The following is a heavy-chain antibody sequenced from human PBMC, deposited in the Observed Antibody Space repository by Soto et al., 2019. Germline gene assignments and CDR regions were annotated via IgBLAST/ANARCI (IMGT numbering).Heavy chain of an antibody. J-gene: IGHJ6*02. CDR1: GFTFTIYA. V-gene: IGHV3-23*01. CDR3: AKWGYRNLWGHYDMAV. D-gene: IGHD4-4*01. Sequence: GSLRLSCAASGFTFTIYAMSWVRQAPGKGLEWVSTISDSAGTTYYADSVKGRFTISRDISKNTLYLQMNSLRAEDTAVYYCAKWGYRNLWGHYDMAVWGQGTTVTVSS. CDR2: ISDSAGTT.